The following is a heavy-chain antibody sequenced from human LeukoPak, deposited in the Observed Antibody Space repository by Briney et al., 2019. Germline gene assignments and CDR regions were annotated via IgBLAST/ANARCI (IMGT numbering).Heavy chain of an antibody. CDR1: GYSFTSYW. D-gene: IGHD1-7*01. Sequence: GESLKISCKGSGYSFTSYWLGWVRQMPGKGLEWMGIIYPGDSDTRYSPSFQGQVTISADKSISTAYLQWSSLKASDTAMYYCARGEYNWNYVGAFDIWGQGTMVTVSS. CDR2: IYPGDSDT. CDR3: ARGEYNWNYVGAFDI. J-gene: IGHJ3*02. V-gene: IGHV5-51*01.